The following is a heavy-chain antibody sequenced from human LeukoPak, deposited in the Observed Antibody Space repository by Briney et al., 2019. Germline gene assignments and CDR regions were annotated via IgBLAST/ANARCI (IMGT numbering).Heavy chain of an antibody. CDR3: ARDSLTPWYFDL. J-gene: IGHJ2*01. V-gene: IGHV3-21*01. Sequence: GGSLRLSGAASGVTFSSYSRTCVRQAPGKGLGWVSSISSSSSSIYYADSVKGRFTISRDNAKNSLYLQMNSLRAEDTAVYYCARDSLTPWYFDLWGRGTLVTASS. CDR1: GVTFSSYS. CDR2: ISSSSSSI.